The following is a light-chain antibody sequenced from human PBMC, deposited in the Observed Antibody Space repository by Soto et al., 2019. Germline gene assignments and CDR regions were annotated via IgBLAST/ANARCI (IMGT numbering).Light chain of an antibody. J-gene: IGKJ4*01. CDR3: HQRSDWPLT. CDR1: QSVSLS. CDR2: DAS. Sequence: EIVLTQSPATLSVSLGHSATLSCRASQSVSLSLAWYQQKPGQAPRLLIYDASNRATGIPDRFSGSGSGTDLTLTISSLEPEDFGVYYCHQRSDWPLTFGGGTKVDI. V-gene: IGKV3-11*01.